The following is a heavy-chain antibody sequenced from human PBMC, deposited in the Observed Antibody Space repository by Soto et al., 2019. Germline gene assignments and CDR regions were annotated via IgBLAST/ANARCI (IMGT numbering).Heavy chain of an antibody. Sequence: PGGSLRLSCVASGLPVAGSYMAWVRQAPGKGLEWASVIYNDGTTYYSQSVEGRSTISRDTSKNTLYLQMDRLRDEDTAVYYCVRPLPSGQTHARDVWGQGTTVTVSS. CDR2: IYNDGTT. V-gene: IGHV3-53*01. CDR3: VRPLPSGQTHARDV. J-gene: IGHJ6*02. CDR1: GLPVAGSY. D-gene: IGHD3-10*01.